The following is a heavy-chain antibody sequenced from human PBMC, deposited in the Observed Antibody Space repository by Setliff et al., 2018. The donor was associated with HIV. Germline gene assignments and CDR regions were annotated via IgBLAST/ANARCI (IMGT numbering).Heavy chain of an antibody. CDR1: GGSFSGYY. V-gene: IGHV4-34*01. CDR3: ARGPVYSSTIDY. D-gene: IGHD6-13*01. Sequence: PSETLSLTCAVYGGSFSGYYWSWIRQPPGKGLEWIGEINHSGSTNYNPSLKSRVTIAVDTSKNQFSLKLSSVSAADTAVYYCARGPVYSSTIDYWGQGTLVTVAA. J-gene: IGHJ4*02. CDR2: INHSGST.